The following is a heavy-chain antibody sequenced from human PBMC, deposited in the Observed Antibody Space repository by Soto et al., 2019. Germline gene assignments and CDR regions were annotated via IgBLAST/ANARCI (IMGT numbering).Heavy chain of an antibody. CDR2: VYYSGST. V-gene: IGHV4-59*01. D-gene: IGHD3-22*01. J-gene: IGHJ3*02. Sequence: SETLSLTCTVSGASISSSYWSWIRQSPGKGLEWIGYVYYSGSTNYNPSLKSRVTISVDTSKNQFSLKLSSVTAADTAVYYCARGYYDTSGQSNTFDIWGQGTMVT. CDR3: ARGYYDTSGQSNTFDI. CDR1: GASISSSY.